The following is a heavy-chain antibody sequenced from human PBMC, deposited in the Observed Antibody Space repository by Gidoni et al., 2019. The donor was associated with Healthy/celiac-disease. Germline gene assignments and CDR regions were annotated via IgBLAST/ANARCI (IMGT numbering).Heavy chain of an antibody. J-gene: IGHJ3*02. D-gene: IGHD3-22*01. CDR2: NYYSGST. CDR1: GGSISSSSYY. V-gene: IGHV4-39*01. Sequence: QLQLQESGPGLVKPSETLSLTCTVSGGSISSSSYYWGWIRQPPGKGLEWIGSNYYSGSTYYNPSLKSRVTISVDTSKNQFSLKLSSVTAADTAVYYCARVRLKVVVDAFDIWGQGTMVTVSS. CDR3: ARVRLKVVVDAFDI.